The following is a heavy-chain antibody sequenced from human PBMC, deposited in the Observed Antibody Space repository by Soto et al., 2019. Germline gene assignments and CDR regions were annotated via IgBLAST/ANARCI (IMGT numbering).Heavy chain of an antibody. Sequence: SETLSLTCTVSGDSISNYYWSWIRQPAGEGLEWIGRMYSSGSTNYNPSLKSRVTMSLDTSKSQFSLKLTSVTAADTAVYYCARSLGWFDSWGQGTLVTVSS. CDR1: GDSISNYY. V-gene: IGHV4-4*07. CDR3: ARSLGWFDS. CDR2: MYSSGST. J-gene: IGHJ5*01.